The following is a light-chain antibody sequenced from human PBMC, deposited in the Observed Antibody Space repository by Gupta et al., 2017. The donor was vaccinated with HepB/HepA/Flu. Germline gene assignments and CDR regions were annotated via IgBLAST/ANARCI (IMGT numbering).Light chain of an antibody. V-gene: IGLV1-40*01. CDR2: GNS. CDR3: QSYDTTLGGFVV. CDR1: SSNIGAGYA. Sequence: QSLLTQPPSVSGAPGQRVTISCTGSSSNIGAGYAVHWYLQLPGTAPKLLIYGNSNRPSGVPDRFSGSKSGTSASLAITGLQAEDEADYYCQSYDTTLGGFVVFGGGTKLTVL. J-gene: IGLJ2*01.